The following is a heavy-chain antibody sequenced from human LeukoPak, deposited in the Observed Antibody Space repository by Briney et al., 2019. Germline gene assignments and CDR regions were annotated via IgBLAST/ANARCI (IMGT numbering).Heavy chain of an antibody. J-gene: IGHJ4*02. CDR3: ARSLWSGYSYEGY. CDR1: GGSFSGYY. V-gene: IGHV4-34*01. Sequence: SETLSLTCAVYGGSFSGYYWSWIRRPPGKGLEWIGEINHSGSTNYNPSLKSRVTISVDTSKNQFSLKLSSVTAADTAVYYCARSLWSGYSYEGYWGQGTLVTVSS. D-gene: IGHD5-18*01. CDR2: INHSGST.